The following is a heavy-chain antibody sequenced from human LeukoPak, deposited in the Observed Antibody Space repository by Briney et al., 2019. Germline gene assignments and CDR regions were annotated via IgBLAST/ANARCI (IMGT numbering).Heavy chain of an antibody. J-gene: IGHJ4*02. Sequence: PGGSLRLACAASDFSVNNNYVDWVRQAPGKGLEWVSCMDNFGIKTYADSVQGRFTVSRDSSRNMVFLQTNSLRVEDTAVYYCAGGKYYGSGTRPGYLGYWGLGTMVTVSS. CDR2: MDNFGIK. D-gene: IGHD3-10*01. CDR1: DFSVNNNY. CDR3: AGGKYYGSGTRPGYLGY. V-gene: IGHV3-53*01.